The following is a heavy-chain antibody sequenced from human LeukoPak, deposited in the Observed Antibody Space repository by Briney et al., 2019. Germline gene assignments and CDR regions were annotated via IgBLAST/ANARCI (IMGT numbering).Heavy chain of an antibody. J-gene: IGHJ5*02. CDR1: GGTFSSYA. Sequence: GSSVKVSCKASGGTFSSYAISWVRQAPGQGLEWMGGIIPIFGTANYAQKFQGRVTIAADESTSTAYMELSSLRSEDTAVYYCARDGGFGIVSFDPWGQGTLVTVSS. V-gene: IGHV1-69*01. D-gene: IGHD1-26*01. CDR3: ARDGGFGIVSFDP. CDR2: IIPIFGTA.